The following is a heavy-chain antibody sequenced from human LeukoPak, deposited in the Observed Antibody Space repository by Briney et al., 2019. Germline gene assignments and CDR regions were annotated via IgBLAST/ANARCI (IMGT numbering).Heavy chain of an antibody. CDR2: IYTSGST. Sequence: SETLSLTCTVSGGSISSYYWSWVRQPAGKGLEWIGRIYTSGSTNYSPSLKSRVTMSVDTSKNQFSLKLSSVTAADTAVYYCARLSSTGSPYYFDYWGQGTLVTVSS. V-gene: IGHV4-4*07. D-gene: IGHD6-25*01. CDR1: GGSISSYY. J-gene: IGHJ4*02. CDR3: ARLSSTGSPYYFDY.